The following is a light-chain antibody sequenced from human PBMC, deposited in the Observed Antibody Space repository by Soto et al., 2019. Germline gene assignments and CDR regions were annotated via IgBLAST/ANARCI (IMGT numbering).Light chain of an antibody. CDR3: SSYTGSSNLVF. Sequence: QSALTQPPSASGSPGQSVIISCNGTSSDVGDYNYVSWYQQHPGKAPKLMIYEVSKRPSGVPDRFSGSKSGNTASLTVSGLQGEDEADYYCSSYTGSSNLVFFAGGTKLTVL. J-gene: IGLJ2*01. V-gene: IGLV2-8*01. CDR2: EVS. CDR1: SSDVGDYNY.